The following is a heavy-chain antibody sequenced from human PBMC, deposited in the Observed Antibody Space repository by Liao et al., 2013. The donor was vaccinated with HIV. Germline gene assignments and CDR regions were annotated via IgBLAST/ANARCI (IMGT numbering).Heavy chain of an antibody. J-gene: IGHJ6*03. D-gene: IGHD6-13*01. CDR3: ARGIRIAAAVTPYYYYMDV. CDR1: GGSISSYY. V-gene: IGHV4-4*07. Sequence: QVQLQESGPGLVKPSETLSLTCTVSGGSISSYYWSWIRQPAGKGLEWIGRIYTSGSTNYNPSLKSRVTMSVDTSKNQFSLKLSSVTAADTAVYYCARGIRIAAAVTPYYYYMDVWGKGDHGHRLL. CDR2: IYTSGST.